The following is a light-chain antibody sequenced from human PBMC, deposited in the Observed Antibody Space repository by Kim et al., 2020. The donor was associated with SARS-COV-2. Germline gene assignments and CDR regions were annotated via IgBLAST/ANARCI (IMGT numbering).Light chain of an antibody. CDR3: GSRDSDNHLGL. CDR1: SLRFYY. J-gene: IGLJ2*01. V-gene: IGLV3-19*01. Sequence: ALGQTGRITCQGDSLRFYYASWYQQKPGQAPMLIVYDKNNRPSGIPDRFSGSTSGSTASLTITGAQAEDEADYYCGSRDSDNHLGLFGGGTQLTVL. CDR2: DKN.